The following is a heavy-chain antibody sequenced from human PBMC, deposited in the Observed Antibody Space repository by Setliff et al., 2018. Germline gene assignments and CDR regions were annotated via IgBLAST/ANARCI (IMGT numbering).Heavy chain of an antibody. CDR1: GFTFSTST. V-gene: IGHV3-23*01. J-gene: IGHJ6*03. D-gene: IGHD3-10*01. CDR3: ARDVSPSYNYGSDMDV. CDR2: FGMSGTT. Sequence: GGSLRLSCAASGFTFSTSTMSWVRQAPGKGLEWVSTFGMSGTTYYADSVKGRFTISRDNSKSTLYLQMGSLRAEDMAVYYCARDVSPSYNYGSDMDVWGKGTTVTVSS.